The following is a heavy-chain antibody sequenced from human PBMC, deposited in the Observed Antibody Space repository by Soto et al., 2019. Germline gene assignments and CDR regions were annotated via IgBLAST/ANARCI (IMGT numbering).Heavy chain of an antibody. V-gene: IGHV4-34*01. Sequence: SETLSLTCAVYGGSFSGYYWSWIRQPPGKGLEWIGEINHSGSTNYNPSLKSRVTISVDTSKNQFSLKPSSVTAADTAVYYCARGNWVYYYYGMDVWGQGTTVTVSS. CDR3: ARGNWVYYYYGMDV. D-gene: IGHD1-1*01. J-gene: IGHJ6*02. CDR1: GGSFSGYY. CDR2: INHSGST.